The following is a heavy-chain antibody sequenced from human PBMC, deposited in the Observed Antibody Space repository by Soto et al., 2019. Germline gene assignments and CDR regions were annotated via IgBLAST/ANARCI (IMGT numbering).Heavy chain of an antibody. D-gene: IGHD6-13*01. CDR2: INHSGST. Sequence: SETLSLTCAVYGGSFSGYYWSWIRQPPGKGLEWIGEINHSGSTNYNPSLKSRVTISVDTSKNQFSLKLSSVTAADTAVYYCARGSQTGYPDVWGKGTTVTVS. V-gene: IGHV4-34*01. CDR3: ARGSQTGYPDV. J-gene: IGHJ6*03. CDR1: GGSFSGYY.